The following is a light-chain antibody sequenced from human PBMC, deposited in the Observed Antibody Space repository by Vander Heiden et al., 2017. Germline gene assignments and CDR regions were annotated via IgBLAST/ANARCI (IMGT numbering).Light chain of an antibody. J-gene: IGKJ2*01. V-gene: IGKV4-1*01. Sequence: DVVMTQSPYSLAVSLGERATINCKSSQSVLYSSNNKNYLVWYQQKPGQPPKLLIYWASTRESGVPDRFSGSASGTDFTLTISSLQAEDVAVYYCQQHYTTPYTFGQGTKLEIK. CDR2: WAS. CDR3: QQHYTTPYT. CDR1: QSVLYSSNNKNY.